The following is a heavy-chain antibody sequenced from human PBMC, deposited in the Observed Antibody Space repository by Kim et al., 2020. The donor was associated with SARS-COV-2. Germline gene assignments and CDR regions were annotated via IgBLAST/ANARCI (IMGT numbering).Heavy chain of an antibody. CDR3: AKEGHPDWLLSPGGYYFDY. D-gene: IGHD3-9*01. J-gene: IGHJ4*02. CDR1: GFSFSNYG. CDR2: LSDNGGST. V-gene: IGHV3-23*01. Sequence: GGSLRLSCAASGFSFSNYGMSWVRQVPGKGLEWVSSLSDNGGSTNYADSVKGRFTISRDNSKNTLYLQLNSLRAEDTAVYYCAKEGHPDWLLSPGGYYFDYWGQGTLVTVSS.